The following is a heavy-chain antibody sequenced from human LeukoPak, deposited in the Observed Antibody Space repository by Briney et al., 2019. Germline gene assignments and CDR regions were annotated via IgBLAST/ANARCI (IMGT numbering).Heavy chain of an antibody. D-gene: IGHD2-15*01. Sequence: GGSLRLSCSASGFPFSSYAMHWVRQAPGKGLEYVSAISDSGGSTYYADSVKGRFTISRDNSKNTLYLQMSSLRAEDTAVYFCVRGDSFGPYGMDVWGQGTTVTVSS. CDR1: GFPFSSYA. CDR3: VRGDSFGPYGMDV. V-gene: IGHV3-64D*09. J-gene: IGHJ6*02. CDR2: ISDSGGST.